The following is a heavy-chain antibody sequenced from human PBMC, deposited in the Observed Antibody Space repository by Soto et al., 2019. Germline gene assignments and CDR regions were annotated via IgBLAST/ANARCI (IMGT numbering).Heavy chain of an antibody. Sequence: SSVKVSCKASGYTFTSYDINWVRQATGQGLEWMGWMNPNSGKTGYAQKFQGRVTMTRNTSISTAYMELSSLRSEDTAVYYCARRHGSRDYYYYYYMDVWGKGTTVTVSS. J-gene: IGHJ6*03. CDR3: ARRHGSRDYYYYYYMDV. CDR1: GYTFTSYD. V-gene: IGHV1-8*01. D-gene: IGHD6-25*01. CDR2: MNPNSGKT.